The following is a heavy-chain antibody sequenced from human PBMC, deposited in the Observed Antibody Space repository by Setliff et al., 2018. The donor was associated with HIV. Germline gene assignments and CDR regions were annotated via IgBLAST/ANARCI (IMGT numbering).Heavy chain of an antibody. CDR3: ARGYTGDFH. V-gene: IGHV3-7*01. CDR1: GFSINNYW. Sequence: SLRLSCAASGFSINNYWMTWVRLAPGKGLEWVANIKPDGSQKNYVDSVRGRFTISRENAKDSPYLQMNSLRVEDTAVYYCARGYTGDFHWGQGTLVTVSS. J-gene: IGHJ1*01. D-gene: IGHD7-27*01. CDR2: IKPDGSQK.